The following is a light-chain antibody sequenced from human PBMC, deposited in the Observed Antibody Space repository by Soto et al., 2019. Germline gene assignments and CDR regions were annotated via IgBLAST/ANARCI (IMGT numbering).Light chain of an antibody. V-gene: IGKV3-15*01. CDR1: QSVSSN. CDR3: QQYNSWPPYT. CDR2: DTS. Sequence: EIVLTQSPATRSVSPGERATLSCRASQSVSSNLAWYQQKPGQAPRLLIYDTSSRATGFPARFSGSGSGTEFTLTISSLQSEDIAVYYCQQYNSWPPYTFGQGTKVEIK. J-gene: IGKJ2*01.